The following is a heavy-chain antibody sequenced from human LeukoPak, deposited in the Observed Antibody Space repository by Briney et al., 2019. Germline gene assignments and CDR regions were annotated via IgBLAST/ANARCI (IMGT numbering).Heavy chain of an antibody. CDR3: ASSLHCSSTSCYRGGLDY. D-gene: IGHD2-2*02. V-gene: IGHV4-39*07. J-gene: IGHJ4*02. Sequence: SETLSLTCTVSGGSISSSSYYWGWIRQPPGKGLEWIGSIYYSGSTYYNPSLKSRVTISVDTSKNQFSLKLSSVTAADTAVYYCASSLHCSSTSCYRGGLDYWGQGTLVTVSS. CDR2: IYYSGST. CDR1: GGSISSSSYY.